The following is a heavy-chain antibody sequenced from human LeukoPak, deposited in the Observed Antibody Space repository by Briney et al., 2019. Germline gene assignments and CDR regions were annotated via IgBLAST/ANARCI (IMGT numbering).Heavy chain of an antibody. CDR1: GGSISTSNYY. D-gene: IGHD3-9*01. Sequence: SETLSLTCTVSGGSISTSNYYWSWIRQPPGKGLEWIGEINHSGSTNYNPSLKSRVTISVDTSKNQFSLKLSSVTAADTAVYYCARAQRLRYFDWLLSFDYWGQGTLVTVSS. J-gene: IGHJ4*02. CDR3: ARAQRLRYFDWLLSFDY. CDR2: INHSGST. V-gene: IGHV4-39*07.